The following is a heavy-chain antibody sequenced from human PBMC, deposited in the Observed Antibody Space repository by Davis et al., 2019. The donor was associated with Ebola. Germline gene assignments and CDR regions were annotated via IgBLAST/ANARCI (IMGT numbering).Heavy chain of an antibody. Sequence: PGGSLRLSCAASGFTFTNHWMHWVRQAPGKGLVWVSRMNREGTSPSYAASVRGRFTISRDNAKNTLYLQMDSLRAEDTAVYYCVRDVDYAFDIWGQGTMVSVSS. CDR3: VRDVDYAFDI. CDR1: GFTFTNHW. CDR2: MNREGTSP. J-gene: IGHJ3*02. D-gene: IGHD2-15*01. V-gene: IGHV3-74*01.